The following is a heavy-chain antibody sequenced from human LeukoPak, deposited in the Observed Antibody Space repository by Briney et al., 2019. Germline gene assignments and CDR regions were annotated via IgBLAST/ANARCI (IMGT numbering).Heavy chain of an antibody. J-gene: IGHJ4*02. CDR2: IKQDGSEK. Sequence: GGSLRLSCAASGFGFSTYWMSWVRQAPGKGLEWVANIKQDGSEKYYVDSVKGRFTISRDNAKNSLFLQMNSLRAEDTALYYCSGGNSFDYWGQGTLVTVSS. D-gene: IGHD4-23*01. V-gene: IGHV3-7*05. CDR3: SGGNSFDY. CDR1: GFGFSTYW.